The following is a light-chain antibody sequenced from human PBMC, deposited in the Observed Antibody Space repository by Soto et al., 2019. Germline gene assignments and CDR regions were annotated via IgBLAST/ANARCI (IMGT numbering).Light chain of an antibody. CDR1: STDVGSYNR. CDR3: SSWTSSSTFV. J-gene: IGLJ1*01. V-gene: IGLV2-18*02. Sequence: QSALTQPTSVSGSPGQSVTISYTGTSTDVGSYNRVSRYHQPSATAPKLMIYEVSNRPSGVPDRFSESKSGNTASLTVSGFQAEDKADSCSSWTSSSTFVFGTGTKVTV. CDR2: EVS.